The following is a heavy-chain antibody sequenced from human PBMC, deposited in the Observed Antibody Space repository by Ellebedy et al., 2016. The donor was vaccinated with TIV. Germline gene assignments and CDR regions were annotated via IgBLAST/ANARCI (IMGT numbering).Heavy chain of an antibody. V-gene: IGHV3-15*01. CDR1: GLNFNNAW. D-gene: IGHD2-21*01. CDR2: IKSKTDGGTT. Sequence: PGGSLRLSCAASGLNFNNAWMSWVRQAPGKGLEWVGRIKSKTDGGTTDYAAPVKGRFTISRDDSKNTLYLQMDTLKTEDTAVYYCSSDVWYCGGDCFDFWGQGTLVTVSS. CDR3: SSDVWYCGGDCFDF. J-gene: IGHJ4*02.